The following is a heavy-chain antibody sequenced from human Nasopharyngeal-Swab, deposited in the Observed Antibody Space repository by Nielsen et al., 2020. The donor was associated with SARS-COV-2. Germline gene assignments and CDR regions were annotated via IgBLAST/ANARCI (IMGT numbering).Heavy chain of an antibody. CDR2: INHSGST. Sequence: WIRQPPGKGLEWIGEINHSGSTNYNPSLKSRVTISVAPSQHQFSLTLSSVPAADTAVYYCARVGRQIGYCSGGSCSRWGRYDYWGQGTLVTVSS. D-gene: IGHD2-15*01. V-gene: IGHV4-34*01. J-gene: IGHJ4*02. CDR3: ARVGRQIGYCSGGSCSRWGRYDY.